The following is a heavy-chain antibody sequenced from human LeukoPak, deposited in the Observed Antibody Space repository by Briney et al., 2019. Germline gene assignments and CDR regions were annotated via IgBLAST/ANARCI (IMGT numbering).Heavy chain of an antibody. CDR3: ARGGDGVVVTASLIENWFDP. CDR1: GGSISSYY. J-gene: IGHJ5*02. V-gene: IGHV4-59*01. D-gene: IGHD2-21*02. Sequence: SETLSLTCTVSGGSISSYYWSWIRQPPGKGLEWIGYIYYSGSTNYNPSLKSRVTISVDTSKNQFSLKLSSVTAADTAVYYCARGGDGVVVTASLIENWFDPWGQGTLVTVSS. CDR2: IYYSGST.